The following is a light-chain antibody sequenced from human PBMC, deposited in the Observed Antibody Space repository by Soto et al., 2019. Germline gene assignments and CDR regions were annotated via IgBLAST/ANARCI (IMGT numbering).Light chain of an antibody. V-gene: IGKV3-20*01. J-gene: IGKJ2*01. CDR1: QRVSSSY. CDR2: AAS. Sequence: EIVLTQSPGTLSLSPRERATLSCGASQRVSSSYLAWYQQKAGQAPRLLIYAASIRAAGIPDRFSGSGSGTHFTLTICRLEPEDFAVYYCQHYGASPPIYTFVQGTKVEIK. CDR3: QHYGASPPIYT.